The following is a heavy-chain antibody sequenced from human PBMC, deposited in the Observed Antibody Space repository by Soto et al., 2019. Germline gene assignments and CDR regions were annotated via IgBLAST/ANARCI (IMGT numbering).Heavy chain of an antibody. CDR2: INHSGST. Sequence: SETLSLTCVVYGGSFSGYYWSWIRQPPGKGLEWIGEINHSGSTNYNPSLKSRVTISLDRSKNQFSLNLSSITAADTAVYYCARGGDCISTSCTGIWFDPWGQGTLVTVSS. D-gene: IGHD2-2*01. CDR1: GGSFSGYY. J-gene: IGHJ5*02. V-gene: IGHV4-34*01. CDR3: ARGGDCISTSCTGIWFDP.